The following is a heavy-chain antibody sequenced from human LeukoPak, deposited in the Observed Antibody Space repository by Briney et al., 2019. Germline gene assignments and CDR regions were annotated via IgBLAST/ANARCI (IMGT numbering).Heavy chain of an antibody. J-gene: IGHJ6*02. D-gene: IGHD6-19*01. V-gene: IGHV5-51*01. CDR1: GSSFTSYW. CDR2: IYPGDSDT. Sequence: GESLKISSKGSGSSFTSYWIGWVRQMPGKGLEWMGIIYPGDSDTRYSPSFRGQVTISADKSISTAYLQWSSLKASDTAMYYCARHPYSSGWYGRYGMDVWGQGTTVTVSS. CDR3: ARHPYSSGWYGRYGMDV.